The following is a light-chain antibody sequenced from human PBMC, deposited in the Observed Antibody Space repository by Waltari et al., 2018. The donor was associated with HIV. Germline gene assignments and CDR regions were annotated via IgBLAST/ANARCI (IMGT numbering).Light chain of an antibody. CDR1: SSDVGGYHY. CDR2: EVT. V-gene: IGLV2-8*01. J-gene: IGLJ2*01. CDR3: SSYAGSNNSVV. Sequence: QSALTQPPSASGSLGQSVTISCTGPSSDVGGYHYVSWYQQHPGKAPTLMIYEVTKRPSGGPERFSGSKSGNTASLTVSGLQAEDEADYYCSSYAGSNNSVVFGGGTKLTVL.